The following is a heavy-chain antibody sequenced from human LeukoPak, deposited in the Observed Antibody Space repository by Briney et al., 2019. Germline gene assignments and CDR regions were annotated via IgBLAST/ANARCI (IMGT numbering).Heavy chain of an antibody. CDR1: GESFSAYF. D-gene: IGHD6-6*01. V-gene: IGHV4-34*01. J-gene: IGHJ4*03. Sequence: SETLSLTCAVHGESFSAYFWSWIRQVPGKGLEWIGEIDHRGSSNYNPPLKNRATISVDTSKNHFSLSLASVTAADTAVYYCATRSSTLTAARCFDDWGQGTVVTVSS. CDR3: ATRSSTLTAARCFDD. CDR2: IDHRGSS.